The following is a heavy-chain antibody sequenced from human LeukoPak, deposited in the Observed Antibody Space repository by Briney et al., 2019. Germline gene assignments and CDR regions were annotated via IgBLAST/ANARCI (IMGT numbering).Heavy chain of an antibody. D-gene: IGHD3-22*01. CDR1: GYTFKNYG. CDR2: ISCYNGDT. Sequence: ASVKVSCKASGYTFKNYGISWVRQAPGQGLEWMGWISCYNGDTKYTQKLQGRVTMTTGTSTSTAYMELRSLRSDDTAVYYCARDNPYYYLYWGQGTLVTVSS. CDR3: ARDNPYYYLY. V-gene: IGHV1-18*01. J-gene: IGHJ4*02.